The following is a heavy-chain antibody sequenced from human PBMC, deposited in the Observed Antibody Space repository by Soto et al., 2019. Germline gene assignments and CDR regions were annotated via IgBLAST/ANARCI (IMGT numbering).Heavy chain of an antibody. J-gene: IGHJ3*02. CDR3: ASAKRAEKHAFDI. CDR1: GFTFSSYA. CDR2: ISYDGSNK. V-gene: IGHV3-30-3*01. Sequence: GGSLRLSCAASGFTFSSYAMHWVRQAPGKGLEWVAVISYDGSNKYYADSVKGRFTISRDNSKNTLYLQMNSLRAEDTAVYYCASAKRAEKHAFDIWGQGTMVTVSS.